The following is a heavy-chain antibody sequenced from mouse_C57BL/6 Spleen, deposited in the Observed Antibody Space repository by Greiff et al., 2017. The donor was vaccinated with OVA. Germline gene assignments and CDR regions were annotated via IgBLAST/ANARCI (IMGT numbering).Heavy chain of an antibody. D-gene: IGHD1-1*01. CDR3: ARRNYGSLFYAMDY. Sequence: QVQLKQSGAELARPGASVKLSCKASGYTFTSYGISWVKQRTGQGLEWIGEIYPRSGNTYYNEKFKGKATLTADKSSSTAYMELRSLTSEDSAVYFCARRNYGSLFYAMDYWGQGTSVTVSS. CDR2: IYPRSGNT. CDR1: GYTFTSYG. V-gene: IGHV1-81*01. J-gene: IGHJ4*01.